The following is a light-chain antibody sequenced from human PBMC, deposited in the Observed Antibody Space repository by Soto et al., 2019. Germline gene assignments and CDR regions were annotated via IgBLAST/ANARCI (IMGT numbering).Light chain of an antibody. CDR1: QSVSSSY. V-gene: IGKV3-20*01. J-gene: IGKJ1*01. CDR3: QQYDSSPRT. Sequence: ELVLTQSPGTLSLSPGERATLSCRSSQSVSSSYLAWYQQKPGQAPRPLIYGVSSRATGIPDRFSGSGSGTDFTLTISRLEPEDFAVYYCQQYDSSPRTFGQGTKVDIK. CDR2: GVS.